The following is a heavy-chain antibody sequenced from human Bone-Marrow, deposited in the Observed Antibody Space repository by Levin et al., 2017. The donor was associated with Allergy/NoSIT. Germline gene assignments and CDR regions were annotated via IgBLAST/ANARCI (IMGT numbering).Heavy chain of an antibody. CDR2: ITDSGTFI. V-gene: IGHV3-11*05. CDR3: ARDRLGARAFDL. D-gene: IGHD6-25*01. J-gene: IGHJ3*01. Sequence: GGSLRLSCEASGFPFSDYHMTWIRQAPGKGQEWVAYITDSGTFIRYEDSVRGRFTISRDNAKNSLYLQMDSLRVEDTAVYYCARDRLGARAFDLWGQGTMVTVSS. CDR1: GFPFSDYH.